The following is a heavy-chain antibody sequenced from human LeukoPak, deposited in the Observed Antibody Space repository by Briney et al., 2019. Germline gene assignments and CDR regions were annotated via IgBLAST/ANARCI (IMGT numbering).Heavy chain of an antibody. D-gene: IGHD1-26*01. CDR3: ARADGSGAGYYMDV. V-gene: IGHV3-21*01. CDR1: GFTFSTYS. Sequence: GGSLRLSCAASGFTFSTYSMNWVRQAPGKGLELVSSISISSNYIYYADSVKGRFTISRDNAKNSLYLQMNSLRAEDTAVYYCARADGSGAGYYMDVWGKGTTVTVSS. CDR2: ISISSNYI. J-gene: IGHJ6*03.